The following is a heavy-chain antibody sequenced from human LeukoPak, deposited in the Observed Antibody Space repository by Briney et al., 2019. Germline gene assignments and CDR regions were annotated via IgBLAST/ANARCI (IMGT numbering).Heavy chain of an antibody. CDR3: AKFYRATRGACDS. V-gene: IGHV3-23*01. J-gene: IGHJ4*02. CDR2: ISGSDGST. D-gene: IGHD2-21*02. CDR1: GFSFSSFG. Sequence: PGGSLRLSCAAPGFSFSSFGMSWVRQAPGKGLEWVSRISGSDGSTDYADSVKGRFTISRDNSKNTLYLQMNSLRAEDTAIYYCAKFYRATRGACDSRGQGTLVTVSS.